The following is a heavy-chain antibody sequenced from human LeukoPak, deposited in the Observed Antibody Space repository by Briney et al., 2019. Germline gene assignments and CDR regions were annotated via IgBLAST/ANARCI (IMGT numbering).Heavy chain of an antibody. D-gene: IGHD3-10*01. CDR3: ARSRSRNRISYGSGSYFMEIDY. V-gene: IGHV1-18*04. CDR2: ISAYNGNT. CDR1: GYTFTSYG. J-gene: IGHJ4*02. Sequence: ASVKVSRKASGYTFTSYGISWVRQAPGQGLEWMGWISAYNGNTDYAQKLQGRVTMTTDTSTSTAYMELRSLRSDDTAVYYCARSRSRNRISYGSGSYFMEIDYWGQGTLVTVSS.